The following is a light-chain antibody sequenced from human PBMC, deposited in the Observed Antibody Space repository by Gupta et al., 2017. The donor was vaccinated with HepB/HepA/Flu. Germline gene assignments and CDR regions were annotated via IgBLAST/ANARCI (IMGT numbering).Light chain of an antibody. V-gene: IGKV3-20*01. J-gene: IGKJ1*01. CDR3: QQYGRTPKT. Sequence: EVVLTQSPDTLSLSPGERATLSCRASQSVDRTYLAWYQQKPGQAPRLLIYGASTRATGIPDRFAGRGSGTAFTLTISRLEPEDFAVYYCQQYGRTPKTFGQGTKVE. CDR2: GAS. CDR1: QSVDRTY.